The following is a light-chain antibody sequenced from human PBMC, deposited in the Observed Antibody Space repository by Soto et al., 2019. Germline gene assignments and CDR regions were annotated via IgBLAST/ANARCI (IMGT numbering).Light chain of an antibody. J-gene: IGKJ4*01. Sequence: DIQMTQSPSSLSASVGDRVTITCQASQDISNYLNWYQQKPGKAPKILIYDASVLEAGVPSRFGGGGSGTHFTLPISSLQAEDVATYYCQQFDNLPLTFGGGTKVEIK. CDR3: QQFDNLPLT. V-gene: IGKV1-33*01. CDR2: DAS. CDR1: QDISNY.